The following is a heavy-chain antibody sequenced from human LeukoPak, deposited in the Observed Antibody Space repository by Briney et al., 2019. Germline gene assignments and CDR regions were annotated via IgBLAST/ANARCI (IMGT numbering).Heavy chain of an antibody. V-gene: IGHV3-30*18. CDR1: KFTFSHYG. CDR2: ISSDGSIK. D-gene: IGHD3-3*01. J-gene: IGHJ4*02. Sequence: GGSLRLSCTASKFTFSHYGMQWVRQAPGKGLEWVAVISSDGSIKVYADSVKGRFTLSRDNSINTVDLQMNSLRAEDTAVYYCVKEYHSRGFGAYFDYWGQGTLVTVSS. CDR3: VKEYHSRGFGAYFDY.